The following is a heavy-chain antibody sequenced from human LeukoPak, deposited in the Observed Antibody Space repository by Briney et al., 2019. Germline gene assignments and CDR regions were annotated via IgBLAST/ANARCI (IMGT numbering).Heavy chain of an antibody. CDR2: INSDGSST. V-gene: IGHV3-74*01. CDR1: GFTFSSYS. CDR3: ARDTTYDSSGYYHPNWFDP. J-gene: IGHJ5*02. D-gene: IGHD3-22*01. Sequence: GESLRLSCAASGFTFSSYSMNWVRQAPGKGLVWVSRINSDGSSTSYADSVKGRFTISRDNAKNTLYLQMNSLRAEDTAVYYCARDTTYDSSGYYHPNWFDPWGQGTLVTVSS.